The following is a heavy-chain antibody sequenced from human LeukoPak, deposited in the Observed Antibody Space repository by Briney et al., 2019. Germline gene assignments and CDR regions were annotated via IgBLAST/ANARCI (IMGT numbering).Heavy chain of an antibody. CDR1: GGTFSSYA. D-gene: IGHD3-9*01. CDR3: ARDFDGQWPYLPIDY. J-gene: IGHJ4*02. V-gene: IGHV1-3*01. Sequence: ASVKVSCEASGGTFSSYAISWVRQAPGQGLEWMGWINAGNGNTKYSQKFQGRVTITRDTSASTAYMELSSLRSEDTAVYYCARDFDGQWPYLPIDYWGQGTLVTVSS. CDR2: INAGNGNT.